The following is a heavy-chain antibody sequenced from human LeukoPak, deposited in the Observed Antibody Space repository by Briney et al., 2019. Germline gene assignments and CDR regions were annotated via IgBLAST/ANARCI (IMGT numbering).Heavy chain of an antibody. CDR1: GITFSNYA. Sequence: PGGSLRLSCVASGITFSNYAVSWVRQAPEKGLDWVSVISGSAHKIRYADSVKGRFTLSRDNSKNTLYLQINSLRTEDTAVYYCARGGKCSDGKCYLIDYWGQGTLVTVSS. CDR3: ARGGKCSDGKCYLIDY. CDR2: ISGSAHKI. V-gene: IGHV3-23*01. D-gene: IGHD2-15*01. J-gene: IGHJ4*02.